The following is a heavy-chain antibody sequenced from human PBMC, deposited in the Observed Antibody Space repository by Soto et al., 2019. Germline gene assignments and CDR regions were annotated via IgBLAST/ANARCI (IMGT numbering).Heavy chain of an antibody. Sequence: GGSLRLSCAASGFTFSSYWMSWVRQAPGKGLEWVANIKQDGSEKYYVDSVKGRFTISRDNAKNSLYLQMNSLRAEDTAVYYCAREGTYYDILTGYSGAFDIWGQGTMVTVSS. CDR1: GFTFSSYW. CDR2: IKQDGSEK. V-gene: IGHV3-7*01. CDR3: AREGTYYDILTGYSGAFDI. J-gene: IGHJ3*02. D-gene: IGHD3-9*01.